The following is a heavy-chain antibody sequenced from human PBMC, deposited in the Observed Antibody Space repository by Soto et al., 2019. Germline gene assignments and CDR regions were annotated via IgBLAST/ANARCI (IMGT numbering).Heavy chain of an antibody. D-gene: IGHD6-6*01. CDR2: ISAYNGNT. J-gene: IGHJ2*01. CDR1: GYTFTSYG. V-gene: IGHV1-18*01. Sequence: QVQLVQSGAEVKKPGASVKVSCKASGYTFTSYGISWVRQAPGQGLEWMGWISAYNGNTNYAQKPQGRVTMNTDTSTSTAYMELRSRRSDDTAVYYCARSLSTAAANYWYFDLWGRGTLVTVSS. CDR3: ARSLSTAAANYWYFDL.